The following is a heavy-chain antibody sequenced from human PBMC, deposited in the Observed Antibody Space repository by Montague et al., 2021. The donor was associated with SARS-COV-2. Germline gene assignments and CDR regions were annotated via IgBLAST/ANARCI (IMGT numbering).Heavy chain of an antibody. V-gene: IGHV4-39*01. CDR2: IYYSGST. CDR1: DDSISSSSYY. CDR3: VRGRSGYFNPLDY. D-gene: IGHD3-3*01. Sequence: SETLSLTCTVSDDSISSSSYYWAWIRQPPGKGLEWIGSIYYSGSTYYNPSLKSRVTISVDTSKKQFSLNLSSVTAADAAVLYCVRGRSGYFNPLDYWGQGTLVTVSS. J-gene: IGHJ4*02.